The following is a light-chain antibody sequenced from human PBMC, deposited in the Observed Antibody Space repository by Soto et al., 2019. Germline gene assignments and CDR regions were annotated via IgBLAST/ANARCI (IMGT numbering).Light chain of an antibody. CDR3: PQYGSLPT. CDR2: GAS. Sequence: EIVLTQSPGTLSLSPGERATLSCRASQSVNSSYLAWYQQKPGQAPRPLIYGASSRAIGIPDRFSGSGSGTDFTLTISRLEPEDFAVYYSPQYGSLPTLGQGTRLEIK. J-gene: IGKJ5*01. V-gene: IGKV3-20*01. CDR1: QSVNSSY.